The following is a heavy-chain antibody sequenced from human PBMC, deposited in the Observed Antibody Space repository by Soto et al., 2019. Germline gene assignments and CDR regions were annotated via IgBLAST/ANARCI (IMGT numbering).Heavy chain of an antibody. Sequence: GSGPTLVNPTETLTLTCSVSGFSLTNGRMGVSWIRQPPGKALEWLAHFFSDAERSYSTSMQCRLNMYKDSSGSQVVLTMTTMAPADTATYFCARMDGDYNYYGLDVWGHGIAVTVSS. D-gene: IGHD4-17*01. CDR1: GFSLTNGRMG. CDR3: ARMDGDYNYYGLDV. V-gene: IGHV2-26*01. CDR2: FFSDAER. J-gene: IGHJ6*02.